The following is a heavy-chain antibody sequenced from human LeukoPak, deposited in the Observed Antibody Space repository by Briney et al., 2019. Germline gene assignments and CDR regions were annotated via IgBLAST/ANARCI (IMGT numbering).Heavy chain of an antibody. CDR1: GFTFSSYS. CDR2: ISSSSSYI. J-gene: IGHJ4*02. CDR3: ARDLYYYDSSGPFDY. Sequence: PGGSLRLSCAASGFTFSSYSMNWVRQAPGKGLEWVSSISSSSSYIYYADSAKGRFTISRDNAKNSLYLQMNSLRAEDTAVYYCARDLYYYDSSGPFDYWGQGTLVTVSS. D-gene: IGHD3-22*01. V-gene: IGHV3-21*01.